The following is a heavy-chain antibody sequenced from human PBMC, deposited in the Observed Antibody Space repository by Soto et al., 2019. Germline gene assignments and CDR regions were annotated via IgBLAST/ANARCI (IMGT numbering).Heavy chain of an antibody. Sequence: QVQLVESGGGLVKPGGSLRLSCAASGFTFSDYYMKWIRQAPGKGLEWVSYISSGGTTIYSADSVKGRFTISRDNAKISLYLQMNSLRADDTAVYYCDRVTLPYSSSWYLDYWGQGNMVTVSS. CDR1: GFTFSDYY. CDR2: ISSGGTTI. D-gene: IGHD6-13*01. V-gene: IGHV3-11*01. CDR3: DRVTLPYSSSWYLDY. J-gene: IGHJ4*02.